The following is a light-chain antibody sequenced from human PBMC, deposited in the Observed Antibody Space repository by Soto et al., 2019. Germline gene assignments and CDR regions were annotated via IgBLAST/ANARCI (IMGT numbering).Light chain of an antibody. Sequence: QSALTQSRSVSGSPGQSVTISCSGTSSDVGGHNYFSWYQQYPGRTPSLVLSSVSKRPSGVPDGSSGSELGNTASLTFSGIQAEDEADYYCCSYTGSYTYVFGTGTKGTVL. CDR3: CSYTGSYTYV. CDR2: SVS. J-gene: IGLJ1*01. CDR1: SSDVGGHNY. V-gene: IGLV2-11*01.